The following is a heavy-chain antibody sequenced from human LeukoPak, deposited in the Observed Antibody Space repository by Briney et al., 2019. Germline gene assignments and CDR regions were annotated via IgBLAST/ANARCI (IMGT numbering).Heavy chain of an antibody. CDR2: ISNSGSKT. V-gene: IGHV3-48*03. Sequence: PGGSLRLSCAASGFTFSSFEMNWVRQAPGKGLEWVSYISNSGSKTNYADSVNGRFSISRDSAKNSLYLQMNSLRAEDTAVYYCVREGAVTGPLFGFDIWGQGTMVTVSS. CDR3: VREGAVTGPLFGFDI. J-gene: IGHJ3*02. CDR1: GFTFSSFE. D-gene: IGHD6-19*01.